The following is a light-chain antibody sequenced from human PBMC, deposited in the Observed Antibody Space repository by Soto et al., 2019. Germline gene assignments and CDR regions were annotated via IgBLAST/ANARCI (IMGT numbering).Light chain of an antibody. J-gene: IGKJ2*01. Sequence: EIVLTQSPGTLSLSPGERATLSCRASQSVSSSYLAWYQQKPGQAPRLLIYGASSRATGIPDRFSGSGSGTDFPLTISRPEPEDFAVYYCQQYGSPPPYTFGQGTKLEIK. CDR2: GAS. CDR1: QSVSSSY. CDR3: QQYGSPPPYT. V-gene: IGKV3-20*01.